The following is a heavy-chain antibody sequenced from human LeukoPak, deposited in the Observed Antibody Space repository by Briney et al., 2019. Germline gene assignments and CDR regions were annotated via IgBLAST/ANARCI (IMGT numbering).Heavy chain of an antibody. CDR2: INPNSGGT. Sequence: GASVKVSCKASGYTFTGYYMHWVRRAPGQGLEWMGWINPNSGGTNYAQKFQGRVTMTTDTSTSTAYMELRSLRSDDTAVYYCARDPRGSYYGAAFDIWGQGTMVTVSS. CDR3: ARDPRGSYYGAAFDI. D-gene: IGHD1-26*01. CDR1: GYTFTGYY. J-gene: IGHJ3*02. V-gene: IGHV1-2*02.